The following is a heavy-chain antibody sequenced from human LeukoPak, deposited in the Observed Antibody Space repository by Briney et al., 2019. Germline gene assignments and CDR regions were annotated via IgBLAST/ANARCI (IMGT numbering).Heavy chain of an antibody. Sequence: PSETLSLTCTVSGGSISSYYWSWIRQPPGKGLEWIGYIYYSGSTNYNPSLKSRVTISVDTSKNQFSLKLSSVTAADTAVYYCARNVQLAQGAYNWFDPWGQGTLVTVSS. D-gene: IGHD6-6*01. J-gene: IGHJ5*02. CDR2: IYYSGST. CDR1: GGSISSYY. CDR3: ARNVQLAQGAYNWFDP. V-gene: IGHV4-59*01.